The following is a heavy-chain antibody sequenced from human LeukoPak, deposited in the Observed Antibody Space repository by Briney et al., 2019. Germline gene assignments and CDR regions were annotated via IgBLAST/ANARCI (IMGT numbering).Heavy chain of an antibody. V-gene: IGHV1-2*02. CDR1: GYTFTGYF. Sequence: ASVKVSCKASGYTFTGYFMHRGRQAPGQGLEWMGWINPYSGDTNYAQKFQGRVTMTRDTSISTAFRELSRLRSDDTAVYYCARGKDHYYDSSGYPDYYYYTMDVWGQGTTVTVSS. CDR2: INPYSGDT. CDR3: ARGKDHYYDSSGYPDYYYYTMDV. J-gene: IGHJ6*02. D-gene: IGHD3-22*01.